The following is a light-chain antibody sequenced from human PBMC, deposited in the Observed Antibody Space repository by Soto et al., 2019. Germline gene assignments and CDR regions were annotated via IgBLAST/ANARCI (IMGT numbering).Light chain of an antibody. CDR1: ENVDRY. Sequence: DIQVTQSPSSLSSSVGDRVTITCRASENVDRYVNWYQQIPGKAPSLLISAASTLQSGDPSRFRGSGSVTSFTLTIDSLQPEDFAVYYCQQTYSTPPTFGQGTKVEVK. V-gene: IGKV1-39*01. CDR2: AAS. CDR3: QQTYSTPPT. J-gene: IGKJ1*01.